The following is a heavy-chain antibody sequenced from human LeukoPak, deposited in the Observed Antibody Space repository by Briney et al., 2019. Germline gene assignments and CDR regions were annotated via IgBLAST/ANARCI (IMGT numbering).Heavy chain of an antibody. CDR1: GFTFSSYG. CDR3: AKGTAMV. Sequence: GRSLRLSCAASGFTFSSYGMHWVRQAPGKGLEWVAVISYDGSNKYYADSVKGRFTISRDNSTSTLYLQMNSLRAEDTAVYYCAKGTAMVWGQGTMVTVSS. D-gene: IGHD5-18*01. V-gene: IGHV3-30*18. J-gene: IGHJ3*01. CDR2: ISYDGSNK.